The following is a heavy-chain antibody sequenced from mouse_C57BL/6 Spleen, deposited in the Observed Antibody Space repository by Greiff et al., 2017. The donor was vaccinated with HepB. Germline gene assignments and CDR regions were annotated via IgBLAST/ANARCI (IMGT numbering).Heavy chain of an antibody. V-gene: IGHV6-3*01. D-gene: IGHD2-4*01. CDR1: GFTFSNYW. Sequence: DVMLVESGGGLVQPGGSMKLSCVASGFTFSNYWMNWVRQSPEKGLEWVAQIRLKSDNYATHYAESVKGRFTISRDDSKSSVYLQMNNLRAEDTGIYYCTGLNDYDVWYFDVWGTGTTVTVSS. CDR2: IRLKSDNYAT. J-gene: IGHJ1*03. CDR3: TGLNDYDVWYFDV.